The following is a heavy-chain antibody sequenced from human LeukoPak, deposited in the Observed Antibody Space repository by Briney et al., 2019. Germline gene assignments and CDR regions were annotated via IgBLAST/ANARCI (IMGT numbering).Heavy chain of an antibody. CDR2: VNPNGGDT. CDR3: ARDFGEVGSIAVAGTGY. CDR1: GYSFAGYH. V-gene: IGHV1-2*02. D-gene: IGHD6-19*01. J-gene: IGHJ4*02. Sequence: GASVKVSCKSSGYSFAGYHMHWVRQAPGQGLEWMGWVNPNGGDTNYAQKFQGRVTMTRDTSVSTAYMELSGLRSDDTAVYYCARDFGEVGSIAVAGTGYWGQGTLVTVSS.